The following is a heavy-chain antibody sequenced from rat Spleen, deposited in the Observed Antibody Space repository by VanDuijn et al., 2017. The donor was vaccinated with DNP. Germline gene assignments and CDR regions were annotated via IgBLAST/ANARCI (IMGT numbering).Heavy chain of an antibody. CDR3: ARHRAIAAIWDY. D-gene: IGHD1-2*01. Sequence: EVQLVQSGGGLVQPERSLKLSCAASGFTFSDYYMAWVRQAPTKGLEWVAYINYDGSSTYYRDSVKGRFTISRDNAKSTQYLRMDSLRSEDTATYYCARHRAIAAIWDYWGQGVMVTVSS. V-gene: IGHV5-7*01. CDR2: INYDGSST. J-gene: IGHJ2*01. CDR1: GFTFSDYY.